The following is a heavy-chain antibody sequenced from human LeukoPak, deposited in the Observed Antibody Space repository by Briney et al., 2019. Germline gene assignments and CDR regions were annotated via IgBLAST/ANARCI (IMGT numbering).Heavy chain of an antibody. J-gene: IGHJ4*02. D-gene: IGHD3-10*01. CDR2: ISSSGNTI. Sequence: GGSLRLSCAASGFTFSSYSMNWVRQAPGKGLEWVSYISSSGNTIDYADSVKGRFTISRDNSKNTLYLQMNSLRAEDTAVYYCASSRGVRGVIKISDYWGQGTLVTVSS. V-gene: IGHV3-48*01. CDR3: ASSRGVRGVIKISDY. CDR1: GFTFSSYS.